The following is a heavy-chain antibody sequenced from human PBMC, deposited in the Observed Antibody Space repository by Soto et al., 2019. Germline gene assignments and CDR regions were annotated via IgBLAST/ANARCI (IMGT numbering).Heavy chain of an antibody. J-gene: IGHJ5*02. CDR3: ARDVDYGENWFDP. CDR2: IYYSGST. V-gene: IGHV4-61*01. Sequence: QVQLQESGPGLVKPSETLSLTCTVSGGSVSSGSYYWSWIRQPPGKGLEWIGYIYYSGSTKYNPSLKGRVTISVDTSKNQFSRKLSSVTAADTAVYYCARDVDYGENWFDPWGQGTLVTVSS. CDR1: GGSVSSGSYY. D-gene: IGHD4-17*01.